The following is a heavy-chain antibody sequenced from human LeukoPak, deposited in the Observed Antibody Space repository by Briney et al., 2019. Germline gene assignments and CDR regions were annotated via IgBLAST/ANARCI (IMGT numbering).Heavy chain of an antibody. J-gene: IGHJ2*01. CDR3: ARGEEQWLEWYFDL. V-gene: IGHV4-4*02. D-gene: IGHD6-19*01. CDR2: VYHSGST. Sequence: SETLSLTCAVSGDSISSSYWWTWVRQPPGKGLEWIGEVYHSGSTNYNPSLKSRVTISVDTSKNQFSLKLSSVTAADTAVYHCARGEEQWLEWYFDLWGRGTLVTVSS. CDR1: GDSISSSYW.